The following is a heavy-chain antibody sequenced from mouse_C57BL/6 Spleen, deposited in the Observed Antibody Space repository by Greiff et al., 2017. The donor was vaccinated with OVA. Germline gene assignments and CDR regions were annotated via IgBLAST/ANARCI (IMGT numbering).Heavy chain of an antibody. Sequence: QVQLQQPGAELVKPRASVKLSCKASGYTFTSYWMQWVKQRPGQGLEWIGEIDPSDSYTNYNQKFKGKATLTVDTSSSTAYMQLSSLTSEDSAVYYCARRGMDYWGQGTSVTVSS. CDR2: IDPSDSYT. CDR3: ARRGMDY. J-gene: IGHJ4*01. V-gene: IGHV1-50*01. CDR1: GYTFTSYW.